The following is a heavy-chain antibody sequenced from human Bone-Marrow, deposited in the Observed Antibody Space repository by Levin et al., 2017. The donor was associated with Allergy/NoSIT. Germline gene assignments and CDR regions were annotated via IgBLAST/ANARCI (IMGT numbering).Heavy chain of an antibody. J-gene: IGHJ3*02. CDR3: ARYNYEYNALDI. CDR2: IGTAGDT. CDR1: GFTFRTHD. Sequence: PGGSLRLSCAASGFTFRTHDMHWVRQGTGKGLEWVSTIGTAGDTYYPDSVRGRFTISRETAKNSLYLQMNGLSAGDTAGYYCARYNYEYNALDIWGQGTMVTVSS. V-gene: IGHV3-13*01. D-gene: IGHD5-18*01.